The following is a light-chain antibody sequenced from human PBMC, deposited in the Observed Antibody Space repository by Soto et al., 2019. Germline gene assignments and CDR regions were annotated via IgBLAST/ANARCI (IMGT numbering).Light chain of an antibody. CDR2: EVS. CDR1: SSDVGGYNS. CDR3: SSYAVTNIFV. J-gene: IGLJ1*01. V-gene: IGLV2-8*01. Sequence: QSALTQPTSESGPPGQSDTISCTGTSSDVGGYNSVSWYQLRPGKAPIVIIYEVSVRPSGVPERFSGSKAGSTASLTVSGLRAEDEADYYCSSYAVTNIFVFGTGTKVTVL.